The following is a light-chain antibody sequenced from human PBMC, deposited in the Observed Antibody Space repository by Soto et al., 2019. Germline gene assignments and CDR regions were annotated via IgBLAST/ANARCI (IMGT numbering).Light chain of an antibody. CDR2: GVN. CDR3: QSYDSSLGGFYV. CDR1: XSXXXADYG. Sequence: QSXLTQPPSXXGVPGQRVTXSXTGXXSXXXADYGVRWYQHLPGTAPNLLVYGVNSRPSGVPDRFSGSISGTSASLAIAGLQAEDEADYYCQSYDSSLGGFYVFGTGTKVTVL. V-gene: IGLV1-40*01. J-gene: IGLJ1*01.